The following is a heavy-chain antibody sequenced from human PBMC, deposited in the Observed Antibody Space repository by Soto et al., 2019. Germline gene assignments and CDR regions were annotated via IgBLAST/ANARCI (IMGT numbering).Heavy chain of an antibody. J-gene: IGHJ6*02. CDR3: ARVFDGYYYYSPEV. D-gene: IGHD3-16*01. V-gene: IGHV1-69*01. CDR1: GGTFINQP. CDR2: VIPMSGAT. Sequence: QEQLVQSGAEVKKPGSSVQVSCKASGGTFINQPITWVRKAPGQGLEWMGGVIPMSGATHYSQKFQGRVTITADESTSTAYMELSSLSSEDTAVYSCARVFDGYYYYSPEVWGQGTTVTVS.